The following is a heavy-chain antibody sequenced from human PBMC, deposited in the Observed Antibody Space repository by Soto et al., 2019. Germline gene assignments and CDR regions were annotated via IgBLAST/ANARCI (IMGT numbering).Heavy chain of an antibody. J-gene: IGHJ6*02. CDR1: GGTVSSGSYY. CDR2: IYYRGGT. Sequence: PSETLSLTCTVSGGTVSSGSYYWSWIRQPPGKRLEWIGYIYYRGGTNYNPSIKSRGSISVDTSKKQFSLKLRSVTAADTAVDYCARGIERGYQGRYYYGMDVWGQVTTVTXCS. D-gene: IGHD6-25*01. V-gene: IGHV4-61*01. CDR3: ARGIERGYQGRYYYGMDV.